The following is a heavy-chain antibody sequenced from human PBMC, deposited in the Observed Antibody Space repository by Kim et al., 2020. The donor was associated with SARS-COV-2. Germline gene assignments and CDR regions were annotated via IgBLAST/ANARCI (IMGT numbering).Heavy chain of an antibody. D-gene: IGHD2-2*01. CDR2: ISSSWNST. CDR1: EFTFSTYW. V-gene: IGHV3-74*01. J-gene: IGHJ6*03. Sequence: GGSLRLSCAAYEFTFSTYWMYWVRQAPGKGLVWVPRISSSWNSTNYADSVKGRFTISRDNAKNTLYLQMNSLRAEDTAVYYCARASSTSCPCYYMDVWGNGTTVTVSS. CDR3: ARASSTSCPCYYMDV.